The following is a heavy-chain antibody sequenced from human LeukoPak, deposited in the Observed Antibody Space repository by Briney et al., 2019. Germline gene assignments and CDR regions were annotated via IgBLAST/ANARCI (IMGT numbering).Heavy chain of an antibody. CDR3: ARGPHTGVKYYDSSGYYY. D-gene: IGHD3-22*01. CDR2: INHSGST. Sequence: PSETLSLTCAVHGGSFSGYYWSWIRQPPGKGLEWIGEINHSGSTNYNPSLKSRVTISVDTSKNQFSLKLSSVTAADTAVYYCARGPHTGVKYYDSSGYYYWGQGTLVTVSS. CDR1: GGSFSGYY. J-gene: IGHJ4*02. V-gene: IGHV4-34*01.